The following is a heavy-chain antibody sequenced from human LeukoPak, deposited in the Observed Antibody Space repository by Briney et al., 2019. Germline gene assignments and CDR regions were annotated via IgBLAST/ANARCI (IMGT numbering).Heavy chain of an antibody. CDR2: MNPNSGNI. CDR3: VRSPFGSGYRMDV. Sequence: ASVKVSCKASGYTFTSYDINWVRQASGQGLEWMGWMNPNSGNIGYAQKFQGRVTMTRNTSISTAYMELSSLRSEDTAVYYCVRSPFGSGYRMDVWGQGTMVTVSS. J-gene: IGHJ6*02. D-gene: IGHD3-3*01. CDR1: GYTFTSYD. V-gene: IGHV1-8*01.